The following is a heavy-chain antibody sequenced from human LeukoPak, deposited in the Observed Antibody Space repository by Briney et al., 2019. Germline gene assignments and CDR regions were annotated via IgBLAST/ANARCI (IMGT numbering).Heavy chain of an antibody. CDR1: GFTFSSYE. J-gene: IGHJ3*02. V-gene: IGHV3-53*01. D-gene: IGHD1-26*01. Sequence: GGSLRLSCAASGFTFSSYEMTWVRQAPGKGLEWVSVIYAGGDTYYADSVKGRFIISRDDSKDTLYLQMNRLRAEDTAVYYCARVNSGLDAFDIWGQGTMVTVSS. CDR2: IYAGGDT. CDR3: ARVNSGLDAFDI.